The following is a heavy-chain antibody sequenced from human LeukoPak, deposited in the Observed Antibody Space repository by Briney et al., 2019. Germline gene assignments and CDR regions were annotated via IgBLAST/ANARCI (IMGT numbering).Heavy chain of an antibody. Sequence: GGSLRLSCGASGFTFDDYWMSWVRQAPGKGLEWVAVISYDGSNKYYADSVKGRFTISRDNSKNTLYLQMNSLGAEDTAVYYCAKDPARYRVSDQRSDFDYWGQGTLVTVSS. J-gene: IGHJ4*02. CDR2: ISYDGSNK. CDR1: GFTFDDYW. V-gene: IGHV3-30*18. D-gene: IGHD5-24*01. CDR3: AKDPARYRVSDQRSDFDY.